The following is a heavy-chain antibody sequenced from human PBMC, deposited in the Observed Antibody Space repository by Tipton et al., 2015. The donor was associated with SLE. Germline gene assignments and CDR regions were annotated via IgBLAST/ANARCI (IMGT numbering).Heavy chain of an antibody. CDR2: SNESGIT. CDR3: ARATTALAPFDY. Sequence: TLSLTCAVYGGSFNGHYWNWFRQFQGKGLQWIGESNESGITHYNSSLRSRITISIDTSKNQFSLKLTSVTAADTALYYCARATTALAPFDYWGQGTLATVSS. CDR1: GGSFNGHY. J-gene: IGHJ4*02. V-gene: IGHV4-34*09. D-gene: IGHD2-21*02.